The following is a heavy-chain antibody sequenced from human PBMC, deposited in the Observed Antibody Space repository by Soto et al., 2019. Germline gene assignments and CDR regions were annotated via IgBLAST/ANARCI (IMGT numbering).Heavy chain of an antibody. CDR3: GYSNGSYYYGMDV. V-gene: IGHV4-39*01. D-gene: IGHD5-18*01. CDR1: GGSISSSSYY. CDR2: IYYSGST. J-gene: IGHJ6*02. Sequence: SETLSLTCTVSGGSISSSSYYWGWIRQPPGKGLEWIGSIYYSGSTYYNPSLKSRVTISVDTSKNQFSLKLSSVTAADTAVYYCGYSNGSYYYGMDVWGQGTTVTVSS.